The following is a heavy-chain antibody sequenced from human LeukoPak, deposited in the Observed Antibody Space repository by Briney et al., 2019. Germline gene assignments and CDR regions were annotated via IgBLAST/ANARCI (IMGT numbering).Heavy chain of an antibody. J-gene: IGHJ4*02. D-gene: IGHD1-26*01. CDR2: INHSGST. Sequence: SETLSLTCTVYGGSFSGYYWSWIRQPPGKGLEWIGEINHSGSTNYNPSLKSRVTISVDTSKNRFSLKLSSVTAADTAVYYCARRVGDKDYFDYWGQGTLVTVSS. CDR1: GGSFSGYY. CDR3: ARRVGDKDYFDY. V-gene: IGHV4-34*01.